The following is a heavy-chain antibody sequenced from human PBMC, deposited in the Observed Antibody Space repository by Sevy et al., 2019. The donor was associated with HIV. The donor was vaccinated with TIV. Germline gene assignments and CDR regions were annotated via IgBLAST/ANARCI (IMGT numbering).Heavy chain of an antibody. J-gene: IGHJ6*02. CDR1: GFTFSSYA. CDR3: VRDDNDFSSGYYASENYYYGMDI. Sequence: GGSLRLSCAASGFTFSSYAIHWVRQAPGKGLEWVAVIWYDGSNKYYADSVKGRFTISRDNSKNTLHLQMKSLRVEDTAVYYCVRDDNDFSSGYYASENYYYGMDIWGQGTSVTVSS. CDR2: IWYDGSNK. V-gene: IGHV3-33*01. D-gene: IGHD3-3*01.